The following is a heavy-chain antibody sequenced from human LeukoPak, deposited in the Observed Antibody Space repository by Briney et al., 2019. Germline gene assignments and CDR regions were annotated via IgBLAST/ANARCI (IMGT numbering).Heavy chain of an antibody. V-gene: IGHV1-8*03. D-gene: IGHD6-13*01. CDR3: ARECFLIAPTSDWFDP. J-gene: IGHJ5*02. CDR1: GYTFTSYD. Sequence: ASVKVSCKASGYTFTSYDINWVRQATGQGLEWMGWMNPNSGNTGYAQKFQGRVTITRNTSISTAYMELSSLRSEDTAVYYCARECFLIAPTSDWFDPWGQGTLVTVSS. CDR2: MNPNSGNT.